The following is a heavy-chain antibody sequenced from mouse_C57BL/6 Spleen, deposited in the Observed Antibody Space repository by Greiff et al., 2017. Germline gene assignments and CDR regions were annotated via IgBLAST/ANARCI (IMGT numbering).Heavy chain of an antibody. CDR1: GYTFTSYW. CDR3: ARSYYGKRGAMDY. Sequence: VQLQQSGAELVKPGASVKMSCKASGYTFTSYWITWVKQRPGQGLEWIGDIYPGSGSTNYNEKFKSKATLTVDTSSSTAYMQLSSLTSEDSAVYYCARSYYGKRGAMDYWGQGTSVTVSS. J-gene: IGHJ4*01. D-gene: IGHD2-10*01. CDR2: IYPGSGST. V-gene: IGHV1-55*01.